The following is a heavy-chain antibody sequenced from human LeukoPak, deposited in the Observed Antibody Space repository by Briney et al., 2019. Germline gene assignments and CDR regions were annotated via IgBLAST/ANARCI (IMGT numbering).Heavy chain of an antibody. Sequence: GGSLRLSCAASGFTFSSYGMHWVRPAPGKGLEWVAVISYDGSNKYYADSVKGRFTISRDNSKNTLYLQMNSLRAEDTAVYYCAKDRGSSGWYSGYWGQGTLVTVSS. J-gene: IGHJ4*02. V-gene: IGHV3-30*18. CDR2: ISYDGSNK. D-gene: IGHD6-19*01. CDR3: AKDRGSSGWYSGY. CDR1: GFTFSSYG.